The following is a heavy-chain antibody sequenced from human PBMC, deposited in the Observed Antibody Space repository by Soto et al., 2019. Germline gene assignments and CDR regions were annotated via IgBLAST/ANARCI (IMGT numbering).Heavy chain of an antibody. Sequence: TGGSLRLSCAASGFTFSSYAMSWVRQAPGKGLEWVSAISGSGGSTYYADSVKGRFTFSRDNSKNTLYLQMNSLRAEDTAVYYCAKDRGSVLLFAFDIWGQGTMVTVSS. CDR3: AKDRGSVLLFAFDI. J-gene: IGHJ3*02. CDR2: ISGSGGST. D-gene: IGHD2-21*01. V-gene: IGHV3-23*01. CDR1: GFTFSSYA.